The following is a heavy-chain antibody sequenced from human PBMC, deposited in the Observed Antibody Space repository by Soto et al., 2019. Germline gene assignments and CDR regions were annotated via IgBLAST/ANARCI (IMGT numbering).Heavy chain of an antibody. CDR3: AREGFVVVPAAMDYYYYYGMDV. Sequence: SVKVSCKASGGTFSSYAISWVRQAPGQGLEWMGGIIPIFGTANYAQKFQGRVTITADKSTSTAYMELSSLRSEDTAVYYCAREGFVVVPAAMDYYYYYGMDVWGQGTTVTVSS. CDR1: GGTFSSYA. CDR2: IIPIFGTA. V-gene: IGHV1-69*06. D-gene: IGHD2-2*01. J-gene: IGHJ6*02.